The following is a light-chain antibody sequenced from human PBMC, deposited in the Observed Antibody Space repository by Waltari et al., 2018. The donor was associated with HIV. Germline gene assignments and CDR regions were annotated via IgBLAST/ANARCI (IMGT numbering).Light chain of an antibody. CDR1: NSDIGKHY. CDR2: RNN. Sequence: QSVLTQPPSASGTPGQKVTMSCSGTNSDIGKHYVYWYQKFPGIAPKISVYRNNQRPSGVPDRFAGSKSGTSASLAISGVRSEDEAAYYCEAWDDSLSSPVFGGGTKLTVL. V-gene: IGLV1-47*01. CDR3: EAWDDSLSSPV. J-gene: IGLJ2*01.